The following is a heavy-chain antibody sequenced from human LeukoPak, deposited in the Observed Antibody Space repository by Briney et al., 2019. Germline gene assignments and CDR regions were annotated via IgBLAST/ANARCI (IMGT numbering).Heavy chain of an antibody. CDR2: TTGSGDKL. CDR3: ARRGAAGTT. CDR1: GFTFRSYA. V-gene: IGHV3-23*01. J-gene: IGHJ5*02. Sequence: GGSLRLSCTASGFTFRSYALSWVRQAPGKGLEWVSATTGSGDKLFYADSVKGRFTISRDNSKNTLYLQMNNLRAEDTAVYYCARRGAAGTTWGQGTLVTVSS. D-gene: IGHD6-13*01.